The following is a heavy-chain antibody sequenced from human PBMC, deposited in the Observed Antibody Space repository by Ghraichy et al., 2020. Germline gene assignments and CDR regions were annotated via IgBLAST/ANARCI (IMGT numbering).Heavy chain of an antibody. CDR2: IKQDGSEK. CDR1: GFTFSSYW. D-gene: IGHD3-3*01. Sequence: GSLRLSCAASGFTFSSYWMSWVRQAPGKGLEWVANIKQDGSEKYYVDSVKGRFTISRDNAKNSLYLQMNSLRAEDTAVYYCARGPDFWGGYPNDYWGQGTLVTVSS. CDR3: ARGPDFWGGYPNDY. J-gene: IGHJ4*02. V-gene: IGHV3-7*03.